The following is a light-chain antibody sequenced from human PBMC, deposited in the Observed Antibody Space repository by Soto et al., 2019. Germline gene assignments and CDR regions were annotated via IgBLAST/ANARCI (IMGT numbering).Light chain of an antibody. Sequence: SALTQPPSASGSPGQSGTISCTGTSSDGGGYNYVSWYQQHPGKAPKVLICEVSTRPSGAPDRFSGSKSGSTACLTVSALQAEDEADYYCSSYTGTNIFVFGSGTKVTVL. CDR1: SSDGGGYNY. J-gene: IGLJ1*01. CDR3: SSYTGTNIFV. CDR2: EVS. V-gene: IGLV2-8*01.